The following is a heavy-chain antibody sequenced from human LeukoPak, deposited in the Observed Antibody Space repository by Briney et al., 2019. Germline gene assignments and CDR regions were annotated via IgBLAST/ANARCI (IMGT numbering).Heavy chain of an antibody. J-gene: IGHJ4*02. Sequence: GGSLRPSCAASGFTFSTYSMNWIRQAPGKGLEWVSSISTRSDYIYYADSVKGRFTISRDNARNSLYLQMNSLRAEDTAVYFCVRDSSWFDYWGQGTLVTVSS. CDR3: VRDSSWFDY. D-gene: IGHD2-15*01. CDR2: ISTRSDYI. CDR1: GFTFSTYS. V-gene: IGHV3-21*01.